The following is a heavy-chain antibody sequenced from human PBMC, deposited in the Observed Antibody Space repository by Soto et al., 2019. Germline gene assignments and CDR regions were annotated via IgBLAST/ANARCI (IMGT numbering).Heavy chain of an antibody. D-gene: IGHD6-19*01. J-gene: IGHJ5*02. CDR3: ARGPQSTGWRGKWFDA. CDR1: GYTFTNFG. CDR2: IVTYNGNT. V-gene: IGHV1-18*04. Sequence: QVQLVQSGGELKKPGDSLKVSCKASGYTFTNFGVSWVRQAPGQGLEWMGWIVTYNGNTNSAQMFQGILTMTTDTSTTTAYSELRSLTNDDTAVYYCARGPQSTGWRGKWFDAWGQGTLVTVSS.